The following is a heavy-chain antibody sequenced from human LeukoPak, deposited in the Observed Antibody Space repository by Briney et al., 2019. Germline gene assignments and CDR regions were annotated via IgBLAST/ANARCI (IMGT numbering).Heavy chain of an antibody. V-gene: IGHV4-34*01. CDR3: AIGGLYCSGGSCSLWFDP. CDR2: INHSGST. J-gene: IGHJ5*02. CDR1: RGSFSHYY. Sequence: SETVPLTRPVCRGSFSHYYWSWIRQPPATGLEGIGVINHSGSTNCNPSLKSRVTISVDTSKIQFSLKLSSVTAADAAVYYCAIGGLYCSGGSCSLWFDPWGQGTLVTVSS. D-gene: IGHD2-15*01.